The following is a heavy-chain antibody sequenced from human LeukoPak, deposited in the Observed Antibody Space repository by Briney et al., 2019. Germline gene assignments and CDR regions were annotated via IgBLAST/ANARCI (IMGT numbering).Heavy chain of an antibody. CDR3: AKISWDGRGTFD. CDR2: IRGSGADK. V-gene: IGHV3-23*01. D-gene: IGHD1/OR15-1a*01. J-gene: IGHJ4*02. CDR1: GFSFSTYS. Sequence: PGGSLRLSCAASGFSFSTYSMSWVRQAPGKGLEWVSSIRGSGADKYYADSVKGRFSISRDNSQDTLSLQMNSPRAEDTAVYYCAKISWDGRGTFDWGRGTLVTVSS.